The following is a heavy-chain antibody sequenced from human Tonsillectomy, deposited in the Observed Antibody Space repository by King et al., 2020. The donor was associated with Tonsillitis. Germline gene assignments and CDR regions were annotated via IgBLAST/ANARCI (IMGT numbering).Heavy chain of an antibody. CDR2: IKKDGSGK. V-gene: IGHV3-7*03. CDR1: GFTFSSYW. CDR3: AREIAARY. Sequence: QLVQSGGGLVQPGGSLRLSCAASGFTFSSYWMSWVRQAPGKGLEWVSNIKKDGSGKNYGASVKGLFTISRDNAKTSLYLQMNGLRAEDTAVYYCAREIAARYWGQGTLVTVSS. D-gene: IGHD3-22*01. J-gene: IGHJ4*02.